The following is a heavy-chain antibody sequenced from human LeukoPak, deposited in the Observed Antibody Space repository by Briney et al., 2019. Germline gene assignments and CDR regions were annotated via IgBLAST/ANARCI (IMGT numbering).Heavy chain of an antibody. V-gene: IGHV3-30-3*01. CDR3: ASFPGYYYDSSGYYPLDY. J-gene: IGHJ4*02. Sequence: PGRSLRLSCAASGFTFSSYAMHWVRQAPGKGLEWVAVISYDGSNKYYADSVKGRFTISRDNSKNTLYLQMNSLRAEDTAVYYCASFPGYYYDSSGYYPLDYWGQGTLVTVSS. CDR1: GFTFSSYA. CDR2: ISYDGSNK. D-gene: IGHD3-22*01.